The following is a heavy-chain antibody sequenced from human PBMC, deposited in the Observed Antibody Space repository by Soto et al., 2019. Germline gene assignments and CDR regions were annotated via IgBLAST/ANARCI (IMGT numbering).Heavy chain of an antibody. CDR2: ISWNSASI. V-gene: IGHV3-9*02. Sequence: GGSLRLSCAASAFTSSTYWLYLVRQAPGKGLVWVSRISWNSASIGYADSVKGQFTISRDNAKNSLYLQMNSLRAEDTALYYCANAPPGPDVAFDILRQGTMVTVS. CDR3: ANAPPGPDVAFDI. J-gene: IGHJ3*02. CDR1: AFTSSTYW.